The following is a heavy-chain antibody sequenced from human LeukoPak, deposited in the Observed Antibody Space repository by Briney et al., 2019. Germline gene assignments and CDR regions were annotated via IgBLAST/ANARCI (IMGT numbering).Heavy chain of an antibody. V-gene: IGHV1-18*01. CDR3: ARDLSSSWFSDY. J-gene: IGHJ4*02. CDR1: GYTFTNYA. CDR2: ISGNNGDR. Sequence: GASVQVSCKAFGYTFTNYAITWVRQAPGQGLEWMGWISGNNGDREYASKVQGRLSLSTDPSTGTALMELRSLRSDDTAVYYCARDLSSSWFSDYWGPGTLITVSS. D-gene: IGHD6-13*01.